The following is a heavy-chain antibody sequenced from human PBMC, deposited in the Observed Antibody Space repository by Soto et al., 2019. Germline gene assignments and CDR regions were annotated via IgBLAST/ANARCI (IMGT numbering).Heavy chain of an antibody. V-gene: IGHV3-48*03. Sequence: EVQLVESGGGLVQPGGSLRLSCAASGFTFSSYDMNWVRQAPGKGLEWVSYISSSGSTIYYADSVKGRFTISRDNAKNSLYLKLNSLRAEDTAVYYCERDMVLRFLEWLPLDYWGQGTLVTVSS. CDR1: GFTFSSYD. J-gene: IGHJ4*02. CDR3: ERDMVLRFLEWLPLDY. CDR2: ISSSGSTI. D-gene: IGHD3-3*01.